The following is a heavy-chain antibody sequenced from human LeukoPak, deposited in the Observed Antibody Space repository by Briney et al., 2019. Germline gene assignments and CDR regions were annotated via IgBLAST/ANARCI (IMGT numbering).Heavy chain of an antibody. V-gene: IGHV3-30*04. J-gene: IGHJ3*02. CDR3: ARGRYSGNTVDAFDI. D-gene: IGHD1-26*01. CDR2: ISYDGSNE. Sequence: PGGSLRLSCAASGFTFSSYAMHWVRQAPGKGLEWVAIISYDGSNEYYADSVKGRFTISRDNSKNTLYLQMNSLRAADTAVYYCARGRYSGNTVDAFDIWGQGTMVTVSS. CDR1: GFTFSSYA.